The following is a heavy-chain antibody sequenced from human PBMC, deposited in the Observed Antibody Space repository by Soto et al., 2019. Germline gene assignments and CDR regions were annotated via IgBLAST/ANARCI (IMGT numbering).Heavy chain of an antibody. D-gene: IGHD2-2*01. V-gene: IGHV4-59*01. CDR3: ARGIVVVPAAIPLAFDS. J-gene: IGHJ4*02. Sequence: PSESLSLTCTYSNGAISSDYRSWIRQPPEKGLEWIGYIYYSGSTNYNPSLKSRVTISVDTSKNQFSLKLSSVTAADTAVYFCARGIVVVPAAIPLAFDSWGQGTLVTVSS. CDR2: IYYSGST. CDR1: NGAISSDY.